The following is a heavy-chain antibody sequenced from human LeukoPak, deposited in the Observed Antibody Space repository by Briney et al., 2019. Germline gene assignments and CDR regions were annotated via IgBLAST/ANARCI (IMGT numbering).Heavy chain of an antibody. CDR2: IYYSGST. D-gene: IGHD5-18*01. J-gene: IGHJ6*02. CDR3: ARGYSYGWDYYYGMDV. V-gene: IGHV4-59*01. CDR1: GGSISSYY. Sequence: SETLSLTCTVSGGSISSYYWSWIRQPPGKGLEWIGYIYYSGSTNYNPSLKSRVTISVDTSKNQFSLKLSSVTAADTAVYYCARGYSYGWDYYYGMDVWSQGTTVTVSS.